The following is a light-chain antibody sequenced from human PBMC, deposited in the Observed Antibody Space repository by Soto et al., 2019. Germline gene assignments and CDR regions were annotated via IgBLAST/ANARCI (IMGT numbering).Light chain of an antibody. CDR2: DAS. V-gene: IGKV3-11*01. CDR1: QTVKTF. J-gene: IGKJ5*01. CDR3: QQRSNWPPIT. Sequence: EIVMSLSLDALSVYPGEGATLSCRASQTVKTFLVWYQQRPGQAPRLLIYDASHRAAGIPARFSGSGFGTDFTLTISSLEPEDAAVYYCQQRSNWPPITFGQGRRLEVK.